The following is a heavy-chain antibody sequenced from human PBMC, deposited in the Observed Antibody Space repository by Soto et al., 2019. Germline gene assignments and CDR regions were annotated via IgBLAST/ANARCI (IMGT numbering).Heavy chain of an antibody. J-gene: IGHJ4*02. CDR2: INAGNGNT. D-gene: IGHD3-3*01. V-gene: IGHV1-3*01. Sequence: QVPLVQSGAEVKKPGASVKVSCKASGYTFTSYAMHWVRQAPGQRLEWMGWINAGNGNTKYSQNFQGRVTITRDTSASTAYMELSSLRSEDTAVYYCASGSEEWPGGYWGQGTLVTVSS. CDR1: GYTFTSYA. CDR3: ASGSEEWPGGY.